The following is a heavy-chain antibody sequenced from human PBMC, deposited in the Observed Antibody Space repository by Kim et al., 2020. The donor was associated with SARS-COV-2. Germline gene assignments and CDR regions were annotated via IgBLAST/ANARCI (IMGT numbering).Heavy chain of an antibody. CDR2: ISYDGSNK. CDR3: ARGNWNYGMDGMDV. D-gene: IGHD1-7*01. V-gene: IGHV3-30-3*01. CDR1: GFTFSSYA. J-gene: IGHJ6*02. Sequence: GSLRLSCAASGFTFSSYAMHWVRQAPGKGLEWVAVISYDGSNKYYADSVKGRFTISRDNSKNTLYLQMNSLRAEDTTVYYCARGNWNYGMDGMDVWGQG.